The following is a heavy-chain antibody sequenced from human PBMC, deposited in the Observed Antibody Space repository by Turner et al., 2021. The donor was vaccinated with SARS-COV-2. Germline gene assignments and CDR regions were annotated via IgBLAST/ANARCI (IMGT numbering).Heavy chain of an antibody. D-gene: IGHD7-27*01. Sequence: EVQVLESGGGLAQPGGSLRLSCAASGFTFNTYAMSWVRQAPGKGLVWVSVVSGLGDTRFYADSVRGRFTISRDNTKNRVYLQMNSLRPDDTALYYCVRDRPRPGDRDAHDIWGQGTMVTVSS. CDR3: VRDRPRPGDRDAHDI. V-gene: IGHV3-23*01. CDR2: VSGLGDTR. J-gene: IGHJ3*02. CDR1: GFTFNTYA.